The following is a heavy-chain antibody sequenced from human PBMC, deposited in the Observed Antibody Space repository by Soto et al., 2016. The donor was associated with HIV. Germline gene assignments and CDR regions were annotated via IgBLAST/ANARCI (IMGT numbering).Heavy chain of an antibody. J-gene: IGHJ4*02. CDR3: ARHKSGYSSSSQEY. V-gene: IGHV4-38-2*01. D-gene: IGHD6-13*01. CDR2: ISHSGST. CDR1: GYFINSGYY. Sequence: QVQLQESGPGLVKPSETLSLTCVVSGYFINSGYYWGWIRQPPGKGLEWIGSISHSGSTYYNPSLKSRVTISVDTSKNQFSLKLSSVTAADTAVYYCARHKSGYSSSSQEYWGQGTLVTVSS.